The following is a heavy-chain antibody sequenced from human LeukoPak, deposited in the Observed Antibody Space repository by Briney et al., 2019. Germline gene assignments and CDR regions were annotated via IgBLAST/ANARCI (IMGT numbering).Heavy chain of an antibody. Sequence: GGSLRLSCAASGFTFSSYGMHWVRQAPGKGLEWVALIRYDGSNKYYADSVKGRFTISRDNSKNTLYLQMNSLRAEDTAVYYCAKDYYCSGGSCYFTSPMNFDYWGQGTLVTVSS. V-gene: IGHV3-30*02. J-gene: IGHJ4*02. CDR3: AKDYYCSGGSCYFTSPMNFDY. CDR1: GFTFSSYG. CDR2: IRYDGSNK. D-gene: IGHD2-15*01.